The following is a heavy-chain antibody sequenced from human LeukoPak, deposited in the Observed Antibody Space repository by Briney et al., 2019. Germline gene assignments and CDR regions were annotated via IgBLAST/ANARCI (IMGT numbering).Heavy chain of an antibody. V-gene: IGHV1-3*01. CDR1: GYTFTSYA. CDR2: INAGNGNT. Sequence: GASVKVSCKASGYTFTSYAMHWVRQAPGQRLEWMGWINAGNGNTKYSQKFQGRVTITRDTSASTAYMELSGLRSEDTAVYYCATAPYGSGSRIDYWGQGTLVTVSS. J-gene: IGHJ4*02. D-gene: IGHD3-10*01. CDR3: ATAPYGSGSRIDY.